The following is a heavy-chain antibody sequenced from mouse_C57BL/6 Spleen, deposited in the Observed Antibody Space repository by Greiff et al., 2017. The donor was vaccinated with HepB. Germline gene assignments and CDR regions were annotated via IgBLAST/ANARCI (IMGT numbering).Heavy chain of an antibody. CDR1: GYTFTSYW. J-gene: IGHJ1*03. V-gene: IGHV1-7*01. CDR2: INPSSGYT. Sequence: QVHVKQSGAELAKPGASVKLSCKASGYTFTSYWMHWVKQRPGQGLEWIGYINPSSGYTKYNQKFKDKATLTADKSSSTAYMQLSSLTYEDSAVYYCANYGSSTYWYFDVWGTGTTVTVSS. D-gene: IGHD1-1*01. CDR3: ANYGSSTYWYFDV.